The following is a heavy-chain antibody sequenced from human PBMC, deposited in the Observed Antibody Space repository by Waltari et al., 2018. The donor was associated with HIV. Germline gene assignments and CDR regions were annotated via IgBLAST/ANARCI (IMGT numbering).Heavy chain of an antibody. CDR3: ARGGGYCTNGVCYLFDY. D-gene: IGHD2-8*01. CDR2: IYYSVST. V-gene: IGHV4-59*01. Sequence: QVQLQESGPGLVKPSETLSLTCTVSGGSISSYYWSWIRQPPGKGLEVIGYIYYSVSTNYNPSLKSRVTISVDTSKNQFSLKLSSVTAADTAVYYCARGGGYCTNGVCYLFDYWGQGTLVTVSS. CDR1: GGSISSYY. J-gene: IGHJ4*02.